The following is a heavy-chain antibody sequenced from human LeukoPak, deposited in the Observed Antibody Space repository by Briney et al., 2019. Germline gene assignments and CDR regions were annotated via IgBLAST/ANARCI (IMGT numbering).Heavy chain of an antibody. Sequence: GGSLRLSCAVSGFTFSSSWMHWVRQAPGKGLVWVSHIKTDGSTTAYADSVKGRFTISRDNAKNTLYLQMNSLRAEDTGVYYCARGPNSNWSGLDFWGQGTLLTVSS. V-gene: IGHV3-74*01. D-gene: IGHD6-6*01. CDR3: ARGPNSNWSGLDF. CDR2: IKTDGSTT. J-gene: IGHJ4*02. CDR1: GFTFSSSW.